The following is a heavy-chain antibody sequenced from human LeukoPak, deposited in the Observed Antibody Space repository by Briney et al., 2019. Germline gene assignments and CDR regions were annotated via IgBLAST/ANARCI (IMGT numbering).Heavy chain of an antibody. CDR3: ARSSIAVAGNYWFDH. Sequence: ASVKVSCKASGYTFTGYYMHWVRQAPGQGLEWMGWINPNSGGTNYAQKFQGRVTMTRDTSISTAYMELSRLRSDDTAVYYCARSSIAVAGNYWFDHWGQGTLVTVSS. CDR2: INPNSGGT. D-gene: IGHD6-19*01. CDR1: GYTFTGYY. V-gene: IGHV1-2*02. J-gene: IGHJ5*02.